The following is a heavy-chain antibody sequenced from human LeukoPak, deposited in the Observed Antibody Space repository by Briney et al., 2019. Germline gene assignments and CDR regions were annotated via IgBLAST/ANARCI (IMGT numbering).Heavy chain of an antibody. CDR1: GFTFSSYA. Sequence: PGGSLRLSCAASGFTFSSYAMSWVRQAPGKGLEWLSYISSGSSTKYYADSVKGRFTISRDNAQKSLYLQMDNLRDEDTAVYYCASKLYGDLLGYWGQGALVTVSS. D-gene: IGHD4-17*01. CDR3: ASKLYGDLLGY. CDR2: ISSGSSTK. V-gene: IGHV3-48*02. J-gene: IGHJ4*02.